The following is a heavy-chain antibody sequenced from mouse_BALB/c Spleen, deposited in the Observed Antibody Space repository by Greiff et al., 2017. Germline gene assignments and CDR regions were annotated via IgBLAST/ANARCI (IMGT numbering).Heavy chain of an antibody. CDR2: ISSGGSYT. J-gene: IGHJ3*01. CDR3: AKEGDGNSY. V-gene: IGHV5-9-4*01. Sequence: EVQVVESGGGLVKPGGSLKLSCAASGFTFSSYAMSWVRQSPEKRLEWVAEISSGGSYTYYPDTVTGRFTISRDNAKNTLYLEMSSLRSEDTAMYYCAKEGDGNSYWGQGTLVTVSA. CDR1: GFTFSSYA. D-gene: IGHD2-1*01.